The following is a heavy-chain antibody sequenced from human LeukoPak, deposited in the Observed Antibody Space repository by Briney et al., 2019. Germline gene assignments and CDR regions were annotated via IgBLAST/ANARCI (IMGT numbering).Heavy chain of an antibody. CDR1: GDSFSRYY. CDR2: IYYSGST. V-gene: IGHV4-59*08. CDR3: ARAVSPTDPQFDY. Sequence: SETLSLTCTVSGDSFSRYYWSWIRQPPGKGLEWIGYIYYSGSTNHNPSLKSRVTISVDTSKNQFSLNLSSVTAADTAVYFCARAVSPTDPQFDYWGQGTLVTVSS. J-gene: IGHJ4*02.